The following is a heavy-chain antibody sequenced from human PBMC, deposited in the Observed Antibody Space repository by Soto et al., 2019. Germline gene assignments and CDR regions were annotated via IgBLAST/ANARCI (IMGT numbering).Heavy chain of an antibody. J-gene: IGHJ4*02. CDR2: ISSSSSYT. V-gene: IGHV3-11*06. CDR1: GFTLSDYY. CDR3: ARDWRCVLGDCYSDYFDY. Sequence: PGGSLRLSCAASGFTLSDYYMSWIRQAPGKGLEWVSYISSSSSYTNYADSVKGRFTISGDNAKNSLYLQMNSLRAEDTAVYYCARDWRCVLGDCYSDYFDYWGQGTLVTVSS. D-gene: IGHD2-21*02.